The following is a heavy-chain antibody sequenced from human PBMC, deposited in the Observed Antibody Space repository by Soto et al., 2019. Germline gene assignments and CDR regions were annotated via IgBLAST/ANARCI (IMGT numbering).Heavy chain of an antibody. D-gene: IGHD4-17*01. CDR2: IYYSGST. J-gene: IGHJ4*02. V-gene: IGHV4-59*08. Sequence: TLSLTCTVSGGSISSYYWSWIRQPPGKGLEWIGYIYYSGSTNYNPSLKSRVTISVDTSKNQFSLKLSSVTAADTAVYYCATFPDYGDYIDYWGQGTLVTVSS. CDR1: GGSISSYY. CDR3: ATFPDYGDYIDY.